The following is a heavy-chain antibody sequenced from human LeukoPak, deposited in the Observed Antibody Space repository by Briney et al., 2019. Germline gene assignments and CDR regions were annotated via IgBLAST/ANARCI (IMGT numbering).Heavy chain of an antibody. D-gene: IGHD3-10*01. Sequence: PGRSLRLSCAASGFTFSSYGMHWVRQAPGKGLERVAVISYDGSNKYYADSVKGRFTISRDNSKNTLYLQMNSLRAEDTAVYYCAKGARGSYYFDYWGQGTLVTVSS. CDR1: GFTFSSYG. J-gene: IGHJ4*02. CDR2: ISYDGSNK. CDR3: AKGARGSYYFDY. V-gene: IGHV3-30*18.